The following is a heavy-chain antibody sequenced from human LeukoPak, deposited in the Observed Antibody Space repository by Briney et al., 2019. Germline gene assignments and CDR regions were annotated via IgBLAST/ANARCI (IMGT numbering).Heavy chain of an antibody. CDR3: ARGSVYFDY. J-gene: IGHJ4*02. V-gene: IGHV1-69*04. Sequence: ASVKVSCKASGGTFSSYAMSWVRQAPGQGLEWMGRIIPIFGIANYAQKFQGRVTITADKSTSTAYMELSSLRSEDTAEYYCARGSVYFDYWGQGTLVAVSS. CDR1: GGTFSSYA. D-gene: IGHD1-14*01. CDR2: IIPIFGIA.